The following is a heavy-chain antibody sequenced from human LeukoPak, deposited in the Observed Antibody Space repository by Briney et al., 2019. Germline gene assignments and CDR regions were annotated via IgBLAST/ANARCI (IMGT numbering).Heavy chain of an antibody. Sequence: GGSLRLSCAASGFTFASYAMSWVRQAPGKGLERVSGISVGGDRTSNADSVKGRFTISRDNPRNTLYLQMNSLRAEDTAVYYCAKGGRSYYYDSSAAIVYWGQGTLVTVSS. CDR2: ISVGGDRT. CDR3: AKGGRSYYYDSSAAIVY. CDR1: GFTFASYA. J-gene: IGHJ4*02. V-gene: IGHV3-23*01. D-gene: IGHD3-22*01.